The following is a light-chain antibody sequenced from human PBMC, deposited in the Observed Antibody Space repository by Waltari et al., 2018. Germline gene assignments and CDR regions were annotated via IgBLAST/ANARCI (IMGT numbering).Light chain of an antibody. CDR1: QSVGGNH. V-gene: IGKV3-20*01. J-gene: IGKJ4*01. CDR2: GAS. CDR3: QQYGSSPLT. Sequence: EIVLTQSPGTLSLSPGERATLSCRASQSVGGNHLAWYQQKPGQAPRLLISGASSRATGIPDRFNGGGSGADFTLIITRLEPEDFAVYHCQQYGSSPLTFGGGTKVEIK.